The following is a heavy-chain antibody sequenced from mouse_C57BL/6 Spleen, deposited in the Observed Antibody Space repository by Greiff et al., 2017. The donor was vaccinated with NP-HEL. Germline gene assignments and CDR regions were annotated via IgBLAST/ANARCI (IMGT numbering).Heavy chain of an antibody. Sequence: QVQLQQPGAELVRPGSSVKLSCKASGYTFTSYWMHWVKQRPIQGLEWIGNIDPSDSETHYNQKFKDKATLTVDKSSSTAYMQLSSLTSEDSAVYYCARDETKLGRGGFAYWGQGTLVTVSA. J-gene: IGHJ3*01. CDR3: ARDETKLGRGGFAY. CDR1: GYTFTSYW. D-gene: IGHD4-1*01. CDR2: IDPSDSET. V-gene: IGHV1-52*01.